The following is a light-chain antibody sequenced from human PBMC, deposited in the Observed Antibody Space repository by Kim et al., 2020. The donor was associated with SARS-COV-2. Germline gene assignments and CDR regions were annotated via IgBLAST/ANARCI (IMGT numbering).Light chain of an antibody. CDR2: DAS. Sequence: SLSPGERATLPCRASQSVNSFLAWYQQKPGQAPRLLIYDASNRATGIPARFNGGGSGTDFTLTISSLEPEDFAVYYCQHRSDWLYTFGQGTKLEI. CDR3: QHRSDWLYT. CDR1: QSVNSF. J-gene: IGKJ2*01. V-gene: IGKV3-11*01.